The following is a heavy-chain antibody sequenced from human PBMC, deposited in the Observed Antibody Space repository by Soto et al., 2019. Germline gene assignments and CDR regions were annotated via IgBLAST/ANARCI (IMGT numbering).Heavy chain of an antibody. CDR2: ISGSGGST. Sequence: GGSLRLSCAASGFTFSSYAMSWVRQAPGKGLEWVSAISGSGGSTYYADSVKGRFTITRDNSKNTLYLQMNSLRAEDTAVDYCAKDQKGSSWFYFDYWGQGTLVTVSS. CDR3: AKDQKGSSWFYFDY. D-gene: IGHD6-13*01. CDR1: GFTFSSYA. V-gene: IGHV3-23*01. J-gene: IGHJ4*02.